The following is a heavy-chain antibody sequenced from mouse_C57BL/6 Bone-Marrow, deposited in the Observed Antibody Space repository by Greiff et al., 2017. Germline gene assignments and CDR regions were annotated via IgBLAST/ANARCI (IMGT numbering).Heavy chain of an antibody. Sequence: QVQLQQPGAELVKPGASVKLSCKASGYTFTSYWMHWVKQRPGQGLEWIGRIDPNSGGTKYNEKFKSKATLTVDKPSSTAYMQLSSLTSEDSAVYYCARLNGDDAMDYWGQGTSVTGSS. J-gene: IGHJ4*01. V-gene: IGHV1-72*01. CDR1: GYTFTSYW. CDR2: IDPNSGGT. CDR3: ARLNGDDAMDY. D-gene: IGHD4-1*01.